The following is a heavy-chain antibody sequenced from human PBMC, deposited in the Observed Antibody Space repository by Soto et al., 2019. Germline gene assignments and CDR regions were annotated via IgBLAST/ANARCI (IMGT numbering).Heavy chain of an antibody. J-gene: IGHJ4*02. CDR3: ARVEYTYNYRCLDY. V-gene: IGHV4-34*01. CDR2: IDHSGST. D-gene: IGHD3-16*01. Sequence: SETLSLTCAVYGGSFRGYYWTWIRQPPGKGLEWIGEIDHSGSTNYNPSLKSRVTISVDTPKNQFSLKLASVTAADTAVYYCARVEYTYNYRCLDYWGQGTLVTVSS. CDR1: GGSFRGYY.